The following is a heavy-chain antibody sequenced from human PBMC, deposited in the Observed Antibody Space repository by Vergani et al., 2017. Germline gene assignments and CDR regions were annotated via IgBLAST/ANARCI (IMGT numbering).Heavy chain of an antibody. CDR3: ARMIAAAGTGLVSVYYYGMDV. CDR1: GYTFTSYD. Sequence: QVQLVQSGAEVKKPGASVKVSCKASGYTFTSYDMHWVRQAPGQGLEWMGIINPSGGSTSYAQKFQGRVTMTRDTSTNKVYMELSSLGSEDTAVYYCARMIAAAGTGLVSVYYYGMDVWGQGTTVTVSS. CDR2: INPSGGST. D-gene: IGHD6-13*01. J-gene: IGHJ6*02. V-gene: IGHV1-46*01.